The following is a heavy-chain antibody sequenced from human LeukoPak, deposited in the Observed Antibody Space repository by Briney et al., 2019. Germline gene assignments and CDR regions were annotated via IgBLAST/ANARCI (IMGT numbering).Heavy chain of an antibody. CDR3: ARGMYYYYYGMDV. J-gene: IGHJ6*02. V-gene: IGHV3-48*01. CDR1: GFTFSSYS. CDR2: ISSSSSTI. D-gene: IGHD2-8*01. Sequence: PGGSLRLSCAASGFTFSSYSMNWVRQAPGKGLEWVSYISSSSSTIYYADSVKGRFTISRDSAKNSLYLQMNSLRAEDTAVYYCARGMYYYYYGMDVWGQGTTVTVSS.